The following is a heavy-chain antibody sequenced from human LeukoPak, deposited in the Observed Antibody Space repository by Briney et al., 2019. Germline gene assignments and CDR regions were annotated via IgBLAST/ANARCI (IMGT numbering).Heavy chain of an antibody. V-gene: IGHV6-1*01. Sequence: SQTLSLTCAISGDSVSSNSAAWNWIRQSPSRGLEWLVRTYYRSKWYNDYAVSVKSRITINPDTSKNQFSLQLNSVTPEDTAVYYCAESSGYDEYFQHWGQGTLVTVSS. D-gene: IGHD3-22*01. J-gene: IGHJ1*01. CDR1: GDSVSSNSAA. CDR2: TYYRSKWYN. CDR3: AESSGYDEYFQH.